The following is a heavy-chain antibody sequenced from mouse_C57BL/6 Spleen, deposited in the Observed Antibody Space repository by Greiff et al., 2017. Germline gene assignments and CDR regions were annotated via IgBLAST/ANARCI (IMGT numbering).Heavy chain of an antibody. V-gene: IGHV5-12*01. D-gene: IGHD2-10*02. J-gene: IGHJ4*01. CDR1: GFTFSDYY. CDR3: ARPSEGMDY. CDR2: ISNGGGST. Sequence: EVQLVESGGGLVQPGGSLKLSCAASGFTFSDYYMYWVRQTPEKRLEWVAYISNGGGSTYYPDTVKGRFTISRDNAKNTLYLQMSRLKSEDTAMYYCARPSEGMDYWGQGTSVTVSS.